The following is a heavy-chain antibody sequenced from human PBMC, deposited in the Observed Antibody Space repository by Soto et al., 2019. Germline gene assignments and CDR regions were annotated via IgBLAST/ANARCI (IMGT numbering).Heavy chain of an antibody. CDR3: ARESEDLTSNFDY. CDR1: GFTFTRYS. V-gene: IGHV3-21*06. J-gene: IGHJ4*02. Sequence: EVQLVESGGGLVKPGGSLRRSCAASGFTFTRYSMNWVRQAPGKGLQRVSSISSTTNYIYYGDSMKGRFTISRDNAKNSLYLEMNSLRAEDTTVYYCARESEDLTSNFDYWGQGTLVTVSS. CDR2: ISSTTNYI.